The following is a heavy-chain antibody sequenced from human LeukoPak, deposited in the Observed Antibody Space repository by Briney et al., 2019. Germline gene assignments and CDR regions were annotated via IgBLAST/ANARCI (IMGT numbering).Heavy chain of an antibody. CDR1: GGSVSTFY. V-gene: IGHV4-59*02. Sequence: SETLSLTCSISGGSVSTFYWSWIRQPPGKGLEWIGYIYFSGSPNYSPSLKSRAAISIYTSKNRLSLNLTSVTAADTALYYFAGSPITTIEGYFNLWSRGTLVTVSS. CDR2: IYFSGSP. J-gene: IGHJ2*01. CDR3: AGSPITTIEGYFNL. D-gene: IGHD1-20*01.